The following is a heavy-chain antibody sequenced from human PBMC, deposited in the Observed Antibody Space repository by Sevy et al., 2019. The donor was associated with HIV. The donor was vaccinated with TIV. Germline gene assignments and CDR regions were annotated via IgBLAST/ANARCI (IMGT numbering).Heavy chain of an antibody. D-gene: IGHD3-10*01. Sequence: SETLSLTCTVSGGSISSGSYYWSWIRQPAGKGLEWIGRIYTSGSINYNPSLKSRVTISVDTSKNQFSLKLSSVTAADTAVYYCARVRLDDSGNDWGQGTLVTVSS. CDR1: GGSISSGSYY. V-gene: IGHV4-61*02. CDR2: IYTSGSI. J-gene: IGHJ4*02. CDR3: ARVRLDDSGND.